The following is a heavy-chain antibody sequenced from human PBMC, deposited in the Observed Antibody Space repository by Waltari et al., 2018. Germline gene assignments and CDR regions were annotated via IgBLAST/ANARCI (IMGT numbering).Heavy chain of an antibody. J-gene: IGHJ3*01. CDR2: VYPGDSDV. D-gene: IGHD5-12*01. Sequence: EVQLLQSGAALKKPGESLKISCEATGYNFSSYWIGWVRQMPGRSLIWMGLVYPGDSDVRYGPPFHGRVTISFDTANSSVYRQLRSLRASDSAVYYCVRSFLGPVATHGSFDLWGQGTVVSVSA. CDR3: VRSFLGPVATHGSFDL. CDR1: GYNFSSYW. V-gene: IGHV5-51*01.